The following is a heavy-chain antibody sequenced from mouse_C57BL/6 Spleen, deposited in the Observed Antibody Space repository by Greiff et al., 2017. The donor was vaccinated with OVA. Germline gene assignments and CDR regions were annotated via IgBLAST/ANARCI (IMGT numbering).Heavy chain of an antibody. D-gene: IGHD1-1*01. CDR2: INPYNGDT. CDR1: GYSFTGYF. Sequence: VQLQQSGPELVKPGDSVKISCKASGYSFTGYFMNWVMQSHGKSLEWIGRINPYNGDTFYNQKFKGKATLTVDKSSSTAHMELRSLTSEDSAVYYCARWEIYGSRPWYFDVWGTGTTVTVSS. CDR3: ARWEIYGSRPWYFDV. J-gene: IGHJ1*03. V-gene: IGHV1-20*01.